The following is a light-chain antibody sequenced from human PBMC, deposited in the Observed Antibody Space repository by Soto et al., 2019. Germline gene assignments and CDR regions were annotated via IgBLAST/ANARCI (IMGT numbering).Light chain of an antibody. J-gene: IGKJ3*01. CDR3: QQYNDWPPLT. Sequence: MTQSPSTLSASVGDRVTLSCRASQSVSSNLAWYQQKPGQAPRLLIYGVSTRATGIPARFSGSGSGTEFTLTISSLQSEDFAVYYCQQYNDWPPLTFGPGTKVDIK. CDR2: GVS. CDR1: QSVSSN. V-gene: IGKV3-15*01.